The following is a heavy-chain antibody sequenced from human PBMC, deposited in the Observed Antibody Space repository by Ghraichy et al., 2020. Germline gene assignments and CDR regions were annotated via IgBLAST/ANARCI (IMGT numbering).Heavy chain of an antibody. D-gene: IGHD3-10*01. J-gene: IGHJ4*02. CDR3: ARLNYYGSGSYYSLDIDFDY. V-gene: IGHV3-48*02. CDR1: GFTFSSYS. Sequence: GGSLRLSCAASGFTFSSYSMNWVRQAPGKGLEWVSYISSSSSTIYYADSVKGRFTISRDNAKNSLYLQMNSLRDEDTAVYYCARLNYYGSGSYYSLDIDFDYWGQGTLVTVSS. CDR2: ISSSSSTI.